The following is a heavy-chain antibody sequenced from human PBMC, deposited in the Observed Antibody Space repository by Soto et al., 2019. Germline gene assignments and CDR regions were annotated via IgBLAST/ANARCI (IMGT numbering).Heavy chain of an antibody. CDR3: AKDSPLDRAARRGMDV. J-gene: IGHJ6*02. V-gene: IGHV3-30*18. CDR2: ISYDGSNK. Sequence: QVQLVESGGGVVQPGRSLRLSCAASGFTFSSYGMHWVRQAPGKGLEWVAVISYDGSNKYYADSVKGRFTISRDNYKNTLYLQMNSLRAEDTAVYYCAKDSPLDRAARRGMDVWGQGTTVTVSS. CDR1: GFTFSSYG. D-gene: IGHD6-6*01.